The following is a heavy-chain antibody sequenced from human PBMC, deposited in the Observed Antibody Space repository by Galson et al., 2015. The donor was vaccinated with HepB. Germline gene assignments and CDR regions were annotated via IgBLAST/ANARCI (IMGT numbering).Heavy chain of an antibody. J-gene: IGHJ4*02. CDR3: VRDKHFDRVSGSGVLDQ. CDR2: IWYDGCYK. CDR1: GFSFNTYG. D-gene: IGHD3-9*01. Sequence: SLRLSCAAYGFSFNTYGMHWVRQAPGKGLQWVAVIWYDGCYKFYAEFVKCRFTISRYNSNNTLSLQMNSLRVEETAVYYCVRDKHFDRVSGSGVLDQWGQGTLVTVSS. V-gene: IGHV3-33*01.